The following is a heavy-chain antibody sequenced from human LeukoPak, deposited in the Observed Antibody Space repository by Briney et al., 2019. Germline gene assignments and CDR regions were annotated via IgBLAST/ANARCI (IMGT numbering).Heavy chain of an antibody. D-gene: IGHD2-2*02. Sequence: GGSLRLSCAASGFTFSSYAMHWVRRAPGKGLEWVAVISYDGSNKYYADSVKGRLTISRDNSKNTLYLQMNSLRAEDTAVYYCARDDCSSISCFTVWSWRSRTPDDYWGQGTLVTVSS. V-gene: IGHV3-30*01. CDR2: ISYDGSNK. J-gene: IGHJ4*02. CDR1: GFTFSSYA. CDR3: ARDDCSSISCFTVWSWRSRTPDDY.